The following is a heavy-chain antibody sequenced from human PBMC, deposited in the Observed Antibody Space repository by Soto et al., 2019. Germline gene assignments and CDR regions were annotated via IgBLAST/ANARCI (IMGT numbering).Heavy chain of an antibody. D-gene: IGHD3-9*01. CDR2: IIPIFGTT. CDR3: ARVPLFDTTGYYGPFDY. Sequence: RASVKVSCKAPGGTFRRYAISWVRQAPGQGLEWMGGIIPIFGTTQYAQNFQGRVTITADEPTSTAYMDLNSLRSEDTAMYYCARVPLFDTTGYYGPFDYWGPGTLVT. V-gene: IGHV1-69*13. J-gene: IGHJ4*02. CDR1: GGTFRRYA.